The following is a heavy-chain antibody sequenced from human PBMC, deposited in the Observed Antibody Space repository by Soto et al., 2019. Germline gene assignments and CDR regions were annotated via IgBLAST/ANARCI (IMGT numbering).Heavy chain of an antibody. CDR3: ASMGYSYGSLSY. CDR2: ISAYNGNT. D-gene: IGHD5-18*01. CDR1: GYTVTSYG. J-gene: IGHJ4*02. Sequence: RASVKVSCKASGYTVTSYGISWVRQAPGQGLEWMGWISAYNGNTNYAQKLQGRVTMTTDTSTSTAYMELRSLRSDDTAVYYCASMGYSYGSLSYCRKGPLVTVSS. V-gene: IGHV1-18*04.